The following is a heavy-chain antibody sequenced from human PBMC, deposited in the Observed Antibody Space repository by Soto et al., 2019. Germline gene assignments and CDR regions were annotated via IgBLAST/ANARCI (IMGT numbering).Heavy chain of an antibody. CDR1: GFTSSSYW. Sequence: PGGSLRLSCAASGFTSSSYWMSWVRQAPGKGLEWVANIKQDGGEESYVDSVKGRFSISRDNSKNTLYLQMHSLSGEDTAVYYCARTFDTITYYFDYWGQGTLVTVSS. CDR3: ARTFDTITYYFDY. V-gene: IGHV3-7*01. D-gene: IGHD3-9*01. CDR2: IKQDGGEE. J-gene: IGHJ4*02.